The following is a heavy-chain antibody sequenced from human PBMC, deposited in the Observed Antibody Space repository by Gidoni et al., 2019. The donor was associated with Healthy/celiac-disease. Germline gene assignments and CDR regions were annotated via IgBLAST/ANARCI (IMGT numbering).Heavy chain of an antibody. D-gene: IGHD4-17*01. V-gene: IGHV3-66*01. CDR3: ASSVMYGDLLAFDI. CDR2: IYSGGST. J-gene: IGHJ3*02. CDR1: GFTVSSNY. Sequence: EVQLVESGGGLVQPGGSLRLSCAASGFTVSSNYMSWVRQAPGKGLEWVSVIYSGGSTYYADSVKGRFTISRDNSKNTLYLQMNSLRAEDTAVYYCASSVMYGDLLAFDIWGQGTMVTVSS.